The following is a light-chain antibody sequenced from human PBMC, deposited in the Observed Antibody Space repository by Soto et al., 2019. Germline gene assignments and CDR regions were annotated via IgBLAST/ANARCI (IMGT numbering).Light chain of an antibody. CDR2: DVS. CDR3: RSRTCSNTLGLF. J-gene: IGLJ1*01. Sequence: QSAPTQPASVSGSPGQSITISCTGTSTDVGGHNYVSWYQRHPGKAPKLLIYDVSNRPSGVSNRFSGSRSGDTASLTTSGLQTEDEAEYDCRSRTCSNTLGLFFGAGTKLTVL. CDR1: STDVGGHNY. V-gene: IGLV2-14*03.